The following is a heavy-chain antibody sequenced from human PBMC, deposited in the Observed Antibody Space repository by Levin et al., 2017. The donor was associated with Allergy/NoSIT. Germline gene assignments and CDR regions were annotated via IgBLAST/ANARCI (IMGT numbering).Heavy chain of an antibody. CDR3: ARVGVDYGSGIL. CDR1: GYTFTGYY. D-gene: IGHD3-10*01. CDR2: INPNSGGT. Sequence: ASVKVSCKASGYTFTGYYMHWVRQAPGQGLEWMGRINPNSGGTNYAQKFQGRVTMTWDTSISTAYMELSRLRSDDTAVYYCARVGVDYGSGILWGRGTLVTVSS. J-gene: IGHJ2*01. V-gene: IGHV1-2*06.